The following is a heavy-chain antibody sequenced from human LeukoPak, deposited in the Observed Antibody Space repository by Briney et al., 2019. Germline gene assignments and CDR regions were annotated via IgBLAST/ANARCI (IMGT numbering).Heavy chain of an antibody. Sequence: SETLSLTCTVSGGSISSYYWSWTRQPAGKGLEWIGRLYTSESTNYNPSLKSRVTMSVDTSKNQFSLKLTSVTAADTAVYYCARGGSSGYYYGWGQGTLVTVSS. CDR1: GGSISSYY. CDR3: ARGGSSGYYYG. CDR2: LYTSEST. V-gene: IGHV4-4*07. J-gene: IGHJ4*02. D-gene: IGHD3-22*01.